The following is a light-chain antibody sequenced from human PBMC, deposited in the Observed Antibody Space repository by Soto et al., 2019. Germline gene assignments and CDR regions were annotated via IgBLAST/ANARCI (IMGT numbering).Light chain of an antibody. CDR1: QSVSID. J-gene: IGKJ1*01. CDR2: GAS. Sequence: EIVLTQSPCTLSLSPGERATLSCRASQSVSIDLAWYQQTPGQAPRLLIYGASNRATGIPDRFSGSGSGTDFTLTISRLEAEDFAVYYCKQYGSSGTFGQGTKVDIK. CDR3: KQYGSSGT. V-gene: IGKV3-20*01.